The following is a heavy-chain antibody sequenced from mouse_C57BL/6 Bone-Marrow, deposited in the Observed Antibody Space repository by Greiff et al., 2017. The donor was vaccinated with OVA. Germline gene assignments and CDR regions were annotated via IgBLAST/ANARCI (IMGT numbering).Heavy chain of an antibody. J-gene: IGHJ3*01. D-gene: IGHD2-2*01. CDR3: ARKGYDWFAY. CDR1: GYTSTSYW. Sequence: QVQPQQPGAELVRPGSSAKLSCKASGYTSTSYWLDWVKQRPGHGLDWIGNIYPSDSETHYNQKFMDKATLLVDKSSSTAYKQLNSLTSEDSAVYCCARKGYDWFAYWGQGTLVTVSA. CDR2: IYPSDSET. V-gene: IGHV1-61*01.